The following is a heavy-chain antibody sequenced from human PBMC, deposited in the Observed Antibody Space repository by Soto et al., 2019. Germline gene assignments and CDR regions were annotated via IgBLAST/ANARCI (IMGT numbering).Heavy chain of an antibody. CDR2: IWYDGSNK. J-gene: IGHJ4*02. Sequence: QVPLVESGGGVVQPGRSLRLSCAASGFTFSSYGMHWVRQAPGKGLEWVAGIWYDGSNKYYADSVKGRFTISRDNSKNTRYMQMNSLRAEDTAVYYYARAYREFDYWGQGTLVTVAS. CDR1: GFTFSSYG. D-gene: IGHD1-26*01. CDR3: ARAYREFDY. V-gene: IGHV3-33*01.